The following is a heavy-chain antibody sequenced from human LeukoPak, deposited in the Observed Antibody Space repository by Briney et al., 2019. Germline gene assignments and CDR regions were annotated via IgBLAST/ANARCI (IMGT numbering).Heavy chain of an antibody. D-gene: IGHD1-7*01. V-gene: IGHV3-48*01. CDR1: GFTFSSYS. Sequence: PGGSLRLSCAASGFTFSSYSMNWVRQAPGKGLEWVSYISSSSSTIYYADSVKGRFTISRDNAKNSLYLQMNSLRAEDTAVYYCASRVTGTTSFGYFDLWGRGTLVTVSS. CDR3: ASRVTGTTSFGYFDL. J-gene: IGHJ2*01. CDR2: ISSSSSTI.